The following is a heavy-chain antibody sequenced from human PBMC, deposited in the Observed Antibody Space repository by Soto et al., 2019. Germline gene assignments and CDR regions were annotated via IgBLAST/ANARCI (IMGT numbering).Heavy chain of an antibody. Sequence: GGSLRLSCAPSGFTFSSYEMNWVRQAPGKGLEWVSYISVSGTMRFYADAVKGRFTISRDNTKKILYLQVNSLRAEDTALYYCATAGLTGTVWGQGTTVTVSS. CDR3: ATAGLTGTV. CDR2: ISVSGTMR. J-gene: IGHJ6*02. V-gene: IGHV3-48*03. D-gene: IGHD3-9*01. CDR1: GFTFSSYE.